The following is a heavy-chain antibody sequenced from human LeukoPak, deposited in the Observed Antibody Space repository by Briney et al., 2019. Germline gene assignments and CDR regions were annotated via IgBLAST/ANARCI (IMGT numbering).Heavy chain of an antibody. CDR1: GFTFSNYW. D-gene: IGHD4-17*01. CDR2: IKQDGSEK. CDR3: ARDKSYGDSEDY. J-gene: IGHJ4*02. Sequence: GSLRLSCAASGFTFSNYWMSWVRQAPGKGLEWVANIKQDGSEKYYVDSVKGRFTISRDNAKNSVYLQMNSLRAEDTAVYYCARDKSYGDSEDYWGQGTLVTVSS. V-gene: IGHV3-7*05.